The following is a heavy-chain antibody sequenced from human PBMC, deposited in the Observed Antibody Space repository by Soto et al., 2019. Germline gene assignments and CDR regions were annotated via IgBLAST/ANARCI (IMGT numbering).Heavy chain of an antibody. J-gene: IGHJ6*02. CDR1: GGSISSGGYY. CDR3: ARSGYSYGTDYYYYGMDV. CDR2: IYNSGST. D-gene: IGHD5-18*01. V-gene: IGHV4-31*03. Sequence: SETLSLTCTVSGGSISSGGYYWSWIRQHPGKGLEWIGYIYNSGSTYYNPSLKSRVTISVDTSKNQFSLKLSSVTAADTAVYYCARSGYSYGTDYYYYGMDVWGQGTMVTVSS.